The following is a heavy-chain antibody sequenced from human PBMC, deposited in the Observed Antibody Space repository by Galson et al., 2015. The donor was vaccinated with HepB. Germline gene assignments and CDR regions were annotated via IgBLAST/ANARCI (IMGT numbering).Heavy chain of an antibody. CDR3: ARDADRGYARYYYYGMDV. V-gene: IGHV5-51*01. CDR2: IYPGDSDT. D-gene: IGHD5-12*01. CDR1: GYSFTSYW. J-gene: IGHJ6*02. Sequence: QSGAEVKKPGESLKISCKGSGYSFTSYWIGWVRQMPGKGLEWMGIIYPGDSDTRYSPSFQGQVTISADKSISTAYLQWSSLKASDTAMYYCARDADRGYARYYYYGMDVWGQGTTVTVSS.